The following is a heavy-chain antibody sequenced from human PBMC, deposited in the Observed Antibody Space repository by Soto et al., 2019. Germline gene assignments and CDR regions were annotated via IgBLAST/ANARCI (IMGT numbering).Heavy chain of an antibody. D-gene: IGHD6-6*01. V-gene: IGHV1-18*04. CDR2: ISAYNGNT. CDR1: GYTFASYG. CDR3: ARRESIAARPPYYYGMDV. Sequence: ASVKVSCKASGYTFASYGISWVRQAPGQGLEWMGWISAYNGNTNYAQKLQGRVTMTTDTSTSTAYMELRSLRSDDTAVYYCARRESIAARPPYYYGMDVWGQGTTVTVSS. J-gene: IGHJ6*02.